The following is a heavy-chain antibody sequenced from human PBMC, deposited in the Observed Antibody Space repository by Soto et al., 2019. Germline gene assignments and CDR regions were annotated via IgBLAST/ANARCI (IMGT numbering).Heavy chain of an antibody. D-gene: IGHD3-10*01. J-gene: IGHJ4*02. CDR3: ARVDKYYGSGRSSHFDY. CDR1: GDSVTRGGYY. V-gene: IGHV4-61*08. Sequence: SETLSLTCNVSGDSVTRGGYYWSWVRQHPGKGLEWLGYIYYSGSTNYNPSLKSRVTISVDTSKNQFSLKLSSVTAADTAVYYCARVDKYYGSGRSSHFDYWGQGNLVTVSS. CDR2: IYYSGST.